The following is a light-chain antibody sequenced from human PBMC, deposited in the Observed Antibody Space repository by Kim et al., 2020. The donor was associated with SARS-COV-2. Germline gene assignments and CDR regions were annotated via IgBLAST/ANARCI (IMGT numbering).Light chain of an antibody. CDR1: QGISSH. J-gene: IGKJ3*01. V-gene: IGKV1-9*01. Sequence: SAYVGDRVTITCRASQGISSHLAWYQQKPGKAPNLLIYAASTLQSGVPSRFSGSGSGTDFTLTISSLQPEDFATYYCQQYYSYPTFGPGTKVDIK. CDR3: QQYYSYPT. CDR2: AAS.